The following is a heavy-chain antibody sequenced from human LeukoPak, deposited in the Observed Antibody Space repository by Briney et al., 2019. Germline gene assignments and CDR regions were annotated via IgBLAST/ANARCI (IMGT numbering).Heavy chain of an antibody. V-gene: IGHV3-33*01. CDR3: ARAASIVVVPAAMDY. D-gene: IGHD2-2*01. CDR2: IWYDGSNK. Sequence: GGSLRLSCVASGISISNFWMHWVRQAPGKGLEWVAVIWYDGSNKYYADSVKGRFTISRDNSKNTLYLQMNSLRAEDTAVYYCARAASIVVVPAAMDYWGQGALVTVPS. J-gene: IGHJ4*02. CDR1: GISISNFW.